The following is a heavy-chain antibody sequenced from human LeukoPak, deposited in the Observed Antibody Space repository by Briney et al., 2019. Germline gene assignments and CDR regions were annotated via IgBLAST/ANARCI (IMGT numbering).Heavy chain of an antibody. V-gene: IGHV3-7*01. Sequence: GGSLRLSCAASGFTFSSYWMSWVRQAPGKGLEWVANIKQDGSEKYYVDSVKGRFTISRDNAKNSLYLQMNSLRAEDTALYYCAKDSRAGYSSTWYGLEYWGQGTLVTVSS. CDR3: AKDSRAGYSSTWYGLEY. CDR2: IKQDGSEK. CDR1: GFTFSSYW. J-gene: IGHJ4*02. D-gene: IGHD6-13*01.